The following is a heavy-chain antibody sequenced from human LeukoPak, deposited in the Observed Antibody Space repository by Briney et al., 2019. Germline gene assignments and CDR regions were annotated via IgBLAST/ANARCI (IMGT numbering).Heavy chain of an antibody. CDR3: AKDQLRSGWYDY. D-gene: IGHD6-19*01. J-gene: IGHJ4*02. Sequence: GGSLRLSCAASGFTSSSYAMSWVRQAPGKGLEWVSAISGSGGSTYYADSVKGRFTISRDNSKNTLYLQMNSLRAEDTAVYYCAKDQLRSGWYDYWGQGTLVTVSS. CDR1: GFTSSSYA. CDR2: ISGSGGST. V-gene: IGHV3-23*01.